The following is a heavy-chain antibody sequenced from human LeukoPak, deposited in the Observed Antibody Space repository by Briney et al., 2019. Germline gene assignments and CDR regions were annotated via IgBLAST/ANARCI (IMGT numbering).Heavy chain of an antibody. V-gene: IGHV3-23*01. D-gene: IGHD6-6*01. J-gene: IGHJ4*02. Sequence: GGSLRLSCAASGFTFSNYALSWVRQAPGKGLEWVSAISGSGGSTYYADSVKGRFTISRDNSKNTLYLQMNSLRAEDTAVYYCAKLRAEAARAFDYWGQGTLVTVSS. CDR2: ISGSGGST. CDR1: GFTFSNYA. CDR3: AKLRAEAARAFDY.